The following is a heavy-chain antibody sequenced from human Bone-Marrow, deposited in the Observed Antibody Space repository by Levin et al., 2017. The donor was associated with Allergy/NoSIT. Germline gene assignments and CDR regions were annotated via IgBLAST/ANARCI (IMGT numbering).Heavy chain of an antibody. V-gene: IGHV3-23*01. D-gene: IGHD6-19*01. CDR2: IYRNGVNT. J-gene: IGHJ4*02. CDR1: GFTFSNFA. Sequence: GGSLRLSCGVSGFTFSNFAMAWVRQAPGKGLEWVSTIYRNGVNTYYGDSVKGRFIISRDNSNNTLHLQMNSLRAEDTALYYCATFADSGWFFDLWGQGTLVTVSS. CDR3: ATFADSGWFFDL.